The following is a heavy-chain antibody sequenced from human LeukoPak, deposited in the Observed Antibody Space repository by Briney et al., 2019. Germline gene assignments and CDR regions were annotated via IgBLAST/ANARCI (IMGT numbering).Heavy chain of an antibody. J-gene: IGHJ6*03. D-gene: IGHD6-6*01. V-gene: IGHV3-30*18. CDR3: AKDNKYSSSPTETYYYYYMDV. CDR2: ISYDGSNK. Sequence: GGSLTLSCAVSGFTFSSYGMHWVRQAPGKGLEWVAVISYDGSNKYYADYVKGRFTISRENSKNTLYLQMHRLRAEDTAVYYCAKDNKYSSSPTETYYYYYMDVWGKGTTVTVS. CDR1: GFTFSSYG.